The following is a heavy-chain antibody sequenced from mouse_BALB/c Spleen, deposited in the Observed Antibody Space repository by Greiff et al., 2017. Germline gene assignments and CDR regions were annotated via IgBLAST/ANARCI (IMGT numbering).Heavy chain of an antibody. J-gene: IGHJ2*01. Sequence: EVKLVESGGGLVKPGGSLKLSCAASGFTFSSYAMSWVRQTPEKRLEWVASISSGGSTYYPDSVKGRFTISRDNARNILYLQMSSLRSEDTAMYYCARAHYYGSPFDYWGQGTTLTVSS. V-gene: IGHV5-6-5*01. CDR2: ISSGGST. CDR3: ARAHYYGSPFDY. CDR1: GFTFSSYA. D-gene: IGHD1-1*01.